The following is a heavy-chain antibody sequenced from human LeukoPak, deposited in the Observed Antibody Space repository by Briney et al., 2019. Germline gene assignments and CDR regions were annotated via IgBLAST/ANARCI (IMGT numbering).Heavy chain of an antibody. Sequence: SETLSLTCTVSGDSISSYYWSWIRQPPGKGLEWIGYIYYSGSTNYNPSLKSRVTISVDTSKNQFSLKLSSVTAADTAVYYCAANYYDSSGYDNWGQGTLVTVSS. CDR1: GDSISSYY. CDR2: IYYSGST. D-gene: IGHD3-22*01. J-gene: IGHJ4*02. CDR3: AANYYDSSGYDN. V-gene: IGHV4-59*08.